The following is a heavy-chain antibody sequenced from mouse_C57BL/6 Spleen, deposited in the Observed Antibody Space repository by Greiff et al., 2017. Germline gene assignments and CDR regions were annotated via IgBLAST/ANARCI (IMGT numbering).Heavy chain of an antibody. CDR3: ARKSEGRGAMDY. D-gene: IGHD3-3*01. CDR1: GFSLTSYG. Sequence: VQLQESGPGLVQPSQSLSITCSVSGFSLTSYGVHWVRQSPGKGLEWLGVIWSGGSTDYNAAFIARLSISKDNSKSQVFFKMSSLQADDTAIYCCARKSEGRGAMDYWGQGTSVTVSS. J-gene: IGHJ4*01. CDR2: IWSGGST. V-gene: IGHV2-2*01.